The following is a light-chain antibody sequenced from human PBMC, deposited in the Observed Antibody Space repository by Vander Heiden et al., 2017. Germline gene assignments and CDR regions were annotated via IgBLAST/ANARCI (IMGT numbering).Light chain of an antibody. CDR2: AAS. Sequence: DIQMTQSPSSVSASVGDRVTITCRASQDISSWLAWYQQKPGTAPKLLIFAASSLQSGVPSRFSGSGYGTDFTLTINSRHPEDFAPYYCQHTNSFPLPTFGGGTKVEIK. J-gene: IGKJ4*01. V-gene: IGKV1-12*01. CDR1: QDISSW. CDR3: QHTNSFPLPT.